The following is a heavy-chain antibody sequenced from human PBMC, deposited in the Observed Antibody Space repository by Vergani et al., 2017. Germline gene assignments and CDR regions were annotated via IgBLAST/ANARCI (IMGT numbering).Heavy chain of an antibody. D-gene: IGHD3-3*01. CDR3: ARLLFGVMDY. Sequence: QLQLQESGPGLVKPSETLSLTCTVSGGSISSSSYYWGWIRQPPGKGLEWIGSIYYSGSTYYNPSLKSRVTISVDTSKNQFSLKRSSVTAADTAVYYCARLLFGVMDYWGQGTLVTVSS. J-gene: IGHJ4*02. CDR2: IYYSGST. CDR1: GGSISSSSYY. V-gene: IGHV4-39*01.